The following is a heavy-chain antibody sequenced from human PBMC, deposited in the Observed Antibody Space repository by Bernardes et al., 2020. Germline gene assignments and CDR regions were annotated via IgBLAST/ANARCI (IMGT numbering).Heavy chain of an antibody. CDR1: GFTFGSYW. V-gene: IGHV3-7*01. Sequence: GGSLRLSCAASGFTFGSYWMSWVRQAPGKGLEWVANIKQDGSETYYVDSVRGRFTISRDNAKNSLFLQMNSLRVEDTAVYYCARRMAATNTGGNFDYWGQGTLVTVSS. CDR3: ARRMAATNTGGNFDY. D-gene: IGHD4-17*01. J-gene: IGHJ4*02. CDR2: IKQDGSET.